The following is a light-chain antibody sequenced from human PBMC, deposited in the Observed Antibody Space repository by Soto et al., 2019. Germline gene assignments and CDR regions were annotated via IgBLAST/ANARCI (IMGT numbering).Light chain of an antibody. J-gene: IGLJ2*01. CDR1: SGHSSYA. V-gene: IGLV4-69*01. CDR2: VNSDGSH. Sequence: QSVLTQSPSASASLGASVKLTCTLSSGHSSYAIAWHQQQPEKGPRYLMKVNSDGSHSKGDGIPDRFSGSSSGAERYLTFSSLQSEDEADYYCQTWGTGIVVFGGGTKVTVL. CDR3: QTWGTGIVV.